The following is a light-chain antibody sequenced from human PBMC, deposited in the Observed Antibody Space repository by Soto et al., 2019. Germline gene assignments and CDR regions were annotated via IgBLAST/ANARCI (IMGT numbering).Light chain of an antibody. V-gene: IGLV2-11*01. CDR1: SSDVGGYDY. CDR3: CSHAGSYVV. Sequence: QPVLTQPRSVSGSPGQSVTISCTGTSSDVGGYDYVSWYQQHPGKAPKLMIYDVSKRPSGVPDRFSGSKSGNTASLTISGLQAEDEADYYCCSHAGSYVVFGGGTKLTVL. J-gene: IGLJ2*01. CDR2: DVS.